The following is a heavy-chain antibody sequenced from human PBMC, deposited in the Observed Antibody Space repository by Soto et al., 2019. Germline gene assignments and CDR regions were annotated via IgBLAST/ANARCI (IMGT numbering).Heavy chain of an antibody. CDR3: AKCFRGDHVIYYYYGMDV. D-gene: IGHD2-21*02. J-gene: IGHJ6*02. V-gene: IGHV3-23*01. CDR2: ISGSGGST. Sequence: GGSLRLTCAASGFTFSSYAMSWVRQAPGKGLEWVSAISGSGGSTYYADSVKGRFTISRDNSKNTLYLQMNSLRAEDTAVYYCAKCFRGDHVIYYYYGMDVWGQGTTVSVSS. CDR1: GFTFSSYA.